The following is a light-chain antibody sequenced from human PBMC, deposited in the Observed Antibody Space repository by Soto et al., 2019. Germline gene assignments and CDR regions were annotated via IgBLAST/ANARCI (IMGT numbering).Light chain of an antibody. J-gene: IGKJ4*01. CDR3: QQRSDWPLVT. CDR2: DVS. Sequence: EIVMTQSPATLSVSPGERATLSCRASQRVSRNLAWYQQKPGQAPRLLIYDVSNRATGIPARFSGSGSGTDFTLTISSLEPEDFAVYYCQQRSDWPLVTFGGGTKVEIK. V-gene: IGKV3-11*01. CDR1: QRVSRN.